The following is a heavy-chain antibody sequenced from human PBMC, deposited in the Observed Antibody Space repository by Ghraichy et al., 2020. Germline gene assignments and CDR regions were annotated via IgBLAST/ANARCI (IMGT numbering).Heavy chain of an antibody. Sequence: ASVKVSCQTSGYSLSSYGFSWVRQAPGQGLEWMGWISGYNGNTEYARKFQGRVTMTTDASTATGYLELRNLGSDDTAIYYCARDRSSGWFYFDYWGQGTLVTVSS. CDR1: GYSLSSYG. J-gene: IGHJ4*02. CDR3: ARDRSSGWFYFDY. V-gene: IGHV1-18*01. CDR2: ISGYNGNT. D-gene: IGHD6-19*01.